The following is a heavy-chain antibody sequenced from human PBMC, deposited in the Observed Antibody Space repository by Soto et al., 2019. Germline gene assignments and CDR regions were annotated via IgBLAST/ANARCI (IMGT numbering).Heavy chain of an antibody. CDR1: GFTFSSYA. CDR2: ISGSGGST. CDR3: AKVTDFWSGYGIDY. D-gene: IGHD3-3*01. J-gene: IGHJ4*02. V-gene: IGHV3-23*01. Sequence: GGSLRLSCAASGFTFSSYAMSWVRQAPGKGLEWVSAISGSGGSTYYADSVKGRFTISRDNSKNTLYLQMNSLRAEDTAVYYCAKVTDFWSGYGIDYWGQGNLVTVSS.